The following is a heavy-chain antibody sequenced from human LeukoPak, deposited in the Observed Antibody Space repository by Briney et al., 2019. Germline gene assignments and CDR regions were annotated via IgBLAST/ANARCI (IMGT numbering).Heavy chain of an antibody. V-gene: IGHV1-18*01. J-gene: IGHJ6*03. Sequence: GASVKVSCKTSGYIFTRYGISWVRQAPGQGLEWMGWISAYNGNTNYAQKLQGRVTMTTDTSTSTAYVELRSLRSDDTAVYYCARVVFKDTSGWQLYYMDVWGKGTTVTVSS. CDR1: GYIFTRYG. D-gene: IGHD6-19*01. CDR2: ISAYNGNT. CDR3: ARVVFKDTSGWQLYYMDV.